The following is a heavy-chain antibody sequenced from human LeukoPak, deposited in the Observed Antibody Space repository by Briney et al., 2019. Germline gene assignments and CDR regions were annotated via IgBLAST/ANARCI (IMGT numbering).Heavy chain of an antibody. CDR2: IYYSGRT. D-gene: IGHD3-22*01. CDR3: ARRGDSSGAAFDI. J-gene: IGHJ3*02. V-gene: IGHV4-31*11. Sequence: SETLSLTCAVYGGSFSGYYWSWIRQHPGKGLEWIGYIYYSGRTYYNPSLKSRVTISADTSKNQFSLKLSSVTAADTAVYYCARRGDSSGAAFDIWGQGTMVTVSS. CDR1: GGSFSGYY.